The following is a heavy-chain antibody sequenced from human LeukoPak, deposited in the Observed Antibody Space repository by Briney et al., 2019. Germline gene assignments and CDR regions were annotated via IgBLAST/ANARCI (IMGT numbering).Heavy chain of an antibody. V-gene: IGHV4-4*07. J-gene: IGHJ4*02. CDR1: GGSISNYY. CDR3: GFSEGDY. D-gene: IGHD6-25*01. Sequence: ASETLSLTCTVSGGSISNYYWSWIRQPAGKGLEWIGRIFASGNTNYNPSLKSRVTISIDTSKNQFSLKLSSVTAADTAMYFCGFSEGDYWGQGALVTVSS. CDR2: IFASGNT.